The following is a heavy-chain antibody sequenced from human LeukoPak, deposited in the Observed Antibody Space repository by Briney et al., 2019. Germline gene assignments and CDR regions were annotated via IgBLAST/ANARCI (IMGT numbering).Heavy chain of an antibody. CDR2: ISSSSSTI. D-gene: IGHD4/OR15-4a*01. V-gene: IGHV3-48*04. Sequence: GGSLRLSCAASGFTFSIYSMNWVRQAPGKGLEWVSYISSSSSTIYYANSVKGRFTISRDNAKNSLYLQMNSLRAEDTAVYYCAIGLTIKTGWFFDYWGQGTLVTVSS. CDR1: GFTFSIYS. J-gene: IGHJ4*02. CDR3: AIGLTIKTGWFFDY.